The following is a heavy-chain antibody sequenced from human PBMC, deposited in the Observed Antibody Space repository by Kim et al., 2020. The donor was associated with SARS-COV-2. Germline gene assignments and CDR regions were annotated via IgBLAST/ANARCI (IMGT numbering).Heavy chain of an antibody. D-gene: IGHD6-19*01. CDR3: ARDASLSSSGLGY. V-gene: IGHV7-4-1*02. J-gene: IGHJ4*02. Sequence: ASVKVSCKPSGYTFNNYAISWVRQAPGQGLEWMGWINPATGKPSYAQGFRGRFVFSLDISVNTAYLEISSLKSGDAAIFYCARDASLSSSGLGYWGQGTLVTVSS. CDR2: INPATGKP. CDR1: GYTFNNYA.